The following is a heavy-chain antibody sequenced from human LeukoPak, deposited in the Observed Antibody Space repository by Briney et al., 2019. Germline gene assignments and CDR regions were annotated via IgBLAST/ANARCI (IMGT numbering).Heavy chain of an antibody. J-gene: IGHJ6*03. CDR2: ISGSGGST. CDR1: GFTFSSYA. CDR3: AKDATSTIFGVGYYYMDV. V-gene: IGHV3-23*01. D-gene: IGHD3-3*01. Sequence: GGSLRLSCAASGFTFSSYAMSWVRQAPGKGLEWVSAISGSGGSTYYADSVKGRFTISRDNSKNTLYLQMNSLRAEDTAVYYCAKDATSTIFGVGYYYMDVWGKGTTVTVSS.